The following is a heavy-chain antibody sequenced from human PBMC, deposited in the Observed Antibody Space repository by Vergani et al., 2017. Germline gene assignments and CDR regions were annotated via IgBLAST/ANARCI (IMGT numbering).Heavy chain of an antibody. CDR3: AKETTVTSFADY. J-gene: IGHJ4*02. CDR2: ISGSGGST. Sequence: EVQLLESGGGLVQPGGSLRLSCAASGFTFSSYAMSWVRQASGKGLEWVSAISGSGGSTFYADSVKGRFTISRDNSKNTLYLQMNSLRAEDTAIYYCAKETTVTSFADYWVQGTLVTVSS. V-gene: IGHV3-23*01. CDR1: GFTFSSYA. D-gene: IGHD4-17*01.